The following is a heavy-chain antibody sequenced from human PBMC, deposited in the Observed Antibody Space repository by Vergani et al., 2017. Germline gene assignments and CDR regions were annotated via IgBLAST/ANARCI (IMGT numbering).Heavy chain of an antibody. CDR1: GFTFSSYA. V-gene: IGHV3-23*01. D-gene: IGHD2-2*01. Sequence: VQLLESGGGLVQPGGSLRLSCAASGFTFSSYAMSWVRQAPGKGLEWVSAISGSGGSTYYADSVKGRFTISRDNSKNTLYLQMNSLRAEDTAVYYCVKDVGGYCSSTSCYRGPLDVWGQGTTVTVSS. J-gene: IGHJ6*02. CDR3: VKDVGGYCSSTSCYRGPLDV. CDR2: ISGSGGST.